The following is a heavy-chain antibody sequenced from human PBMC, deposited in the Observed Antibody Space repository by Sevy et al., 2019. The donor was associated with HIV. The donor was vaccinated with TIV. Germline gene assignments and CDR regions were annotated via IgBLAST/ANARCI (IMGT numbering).Heavy chain of an antibody. CDR3: ARAYYYDSSGYSGLDY. Sequence: ASVKVSCKASGYTFTGYYMHWVRQAPGQGREWMRWINPNSGGTNYAQKLQGRVTMTRDTSISTAYMELSRLRSDDTAVYYCARAYYYDSSGYSGLDYWGQGTLVTVSS. J-gene: IGHJ4*02. D-gene: IGHD3-22*01. V-gene: IGHV1-2*02. CDR1: GYTFTGYY. CDR2: INPNSGGT.